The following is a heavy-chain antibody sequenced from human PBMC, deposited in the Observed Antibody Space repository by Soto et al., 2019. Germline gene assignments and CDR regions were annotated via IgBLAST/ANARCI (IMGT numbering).Heavy chain of an antibody. Sequence: ASVKVSCKASVYTFTSYGISWVRQAPGQGLEWMGGIIPNFGKTNYAQKLQGRVTITTDESTSTAYMELSSLRSEDTAVYYCARRGVLVPAAMDYYYYGMDVWGQGTTVTVSS. CDR2: IIPNFGKT. D-gene: IGHD2-2*01. CDR1: VYTFTSYG. V-gene: IGHV1-18*01. CDR3: ARRGVLVPAAMDYYYYGMDV. J-gene: IGHJ6*02.